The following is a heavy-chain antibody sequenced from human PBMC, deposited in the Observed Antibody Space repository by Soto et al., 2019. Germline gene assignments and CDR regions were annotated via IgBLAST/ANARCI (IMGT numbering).Heavy chain of an antibody. CDR1: GGSFSGYY. CDR2: INRSGST. CDR3: ARERGLRGNWFDP. Sequence: SETLSLTCAVYGGSFSGYYWSWIRQPPGKGLEWIGEINRSGSTNYNPSLKSRVTISVDTSKNQFSLKLSSVTAADTAVYYCARERGLRGNWFDPWGQGTLVTVSS. D-gene: IGHD4-17*01. J-gene: IGHJ5*02. V-gene: IGHV4-34*01.